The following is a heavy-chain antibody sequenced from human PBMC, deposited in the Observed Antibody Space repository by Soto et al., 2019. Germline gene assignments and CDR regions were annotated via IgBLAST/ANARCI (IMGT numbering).Heavy chain of an antibody. CDR3: AKDTTDYGDYVGAFDI. J-gene: IGHJ3*02. CDR1: GFTFSSYG. Sequence: LRLSCAASGFTFSSYGMHWVRQAPGKGLEWVAVISYDGSNKYYADSVKGRFTISRDNSKNTLYLQMNSLRAEDTAVYYCAKDTTDYGDYVGAFDIWGQGTMVTVSS. V-gene: IGHV3-30*18. CDR2: ISYDGSNK. D-gene: IGHD4-17*01.